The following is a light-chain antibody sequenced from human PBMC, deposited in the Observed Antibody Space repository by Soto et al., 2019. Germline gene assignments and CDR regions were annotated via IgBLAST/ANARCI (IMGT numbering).Light chain of an antibody. CDR2: YAS. Sequence: EIGVTQSPGTLSLSPGETATLSCRASENVDTSSLGWYQQKPGRAPSLLIYYASRRATGITDRFDASGSATDFTLTICRLEPEDVAVYYCHQYGSSPLTVRGGPKVEI. J-gene: IGKJ4*01. CDR3: HQYGSSPLT. V-gene: IGKV3-20*01. CDR1: ENVDTSS.